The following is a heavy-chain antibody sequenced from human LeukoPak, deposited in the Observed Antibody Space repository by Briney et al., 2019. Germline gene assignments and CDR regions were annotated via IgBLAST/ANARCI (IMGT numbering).Heavy chain of an antibody. CDR3: AKGGGWLYYFDY. CDR2: ISGSGDST. J-gene: IGHJ4*02. V-gene: IGHV3-23*01. D-gene: IGHD6-19*01. Sequence: GGSLRLSCAASGFTFSSYAMNWVRQAPGKGLEWVSAISGSGDSTYYADSVKGRFTISRDNSKNTLYLQMNSLRAEDTAVYYCAKGGGWLYYFDYWGQGTLVTVSS. CDR1: GFTFSSYA.